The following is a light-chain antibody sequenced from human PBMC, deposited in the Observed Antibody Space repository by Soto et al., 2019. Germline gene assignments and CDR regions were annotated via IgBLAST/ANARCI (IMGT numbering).Light chain of an antibody. J-gene: IGKJ1*01. CDR1: QTIFNW. CDR2: DAS. CDR3: QQFNSYSPGA. V-gene: IGKV1-5*01. Sequence: DIQMTQSPSTLSASVGDRVTITCRASQTIFNWLAWYQRKPGRAPNLLIYDASSLQSGVPSTFSGSGSGTEFTLTISSLQPDDFATYYCQQFNSYSPGAFGQGTKVDIK.